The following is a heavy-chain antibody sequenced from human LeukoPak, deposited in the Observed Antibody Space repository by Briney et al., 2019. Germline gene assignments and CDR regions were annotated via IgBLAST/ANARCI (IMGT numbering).Heavy chain of an antibody. D-gene: IGHD2-2*02. CDR3: ARGDIVVVPAAISYYYYGMDV. CDR1: GGSFSGYY. V-gene: IGHV4-34*01. Sequence: SETLSLTCAVYGGSFSGYYWSWIRQPPGKGLERIGEINHSGSTNYNPSLKSRVTISVDTSKNQFSLKLSSVTAADTAVYYCARGDIVVVPAAISYYYYGMDVWGQGTTVTVSS. J-gene: IGHJ6*02. CDR2: INHSGST.